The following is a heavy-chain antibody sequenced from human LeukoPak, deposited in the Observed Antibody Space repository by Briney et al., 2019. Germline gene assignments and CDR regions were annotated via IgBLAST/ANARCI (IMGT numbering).Heavy chain of an antibody. V-gene: IGHV3-48*01. CDR3: ARDGRALGVAGTGTPFDF. D-gene: IGHD6-19*01. Sequence: PGGSLRLSCAASGFTFNTYSMNWLRQAPGKGLEWVSYISSDSSSIHYADSVKGRFTISRDNAKNSLYLQMNSLSPEDTALYYCARDGRALGVAGTGTPFDFWGRGTLVTVSS. J-gene: IGHJ4*02. CDR2: ISSDSSSI. CDR1: GFTFNTYS.